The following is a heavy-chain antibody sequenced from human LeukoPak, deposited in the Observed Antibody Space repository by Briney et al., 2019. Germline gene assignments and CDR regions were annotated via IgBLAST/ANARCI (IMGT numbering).Heavy chain of an antibody. D-gene: IGHD1-26*01. V-gene: IGHV1-46*01. J-gene: IGHJ4*02. CDR3: ARDRVGPEGSFDY. CDR2: VNPSGSS. Sequence: ASVKVSCKASGYTVTSYYMHWVRQAPGQGLEWMAIVNPSGSSSYAQKFQGRATLTRATSTNTVYMELSGLRSEDTAVYYCARDRVGPEGSFDYWGQGTLVTVSS. CDR1: GYTVTSYY.